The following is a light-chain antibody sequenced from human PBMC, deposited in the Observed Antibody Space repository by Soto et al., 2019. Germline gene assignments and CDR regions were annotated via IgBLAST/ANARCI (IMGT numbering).Light chain of an antibody. Sequence: EIVLTQSPGALSLSPGKRATLSCRASQSVSSSYLAWYQQKPGQAPRLLIYGASSRATGIPDRFSGSGSGTDFTLTISRLEPVDFAVYYCPQYGSSPRTFGQGTKVDIK. CDR3: PQYGSSPRT. CDR1: QSVSSSY. CDR2: GAS. V-gene: IGKV3-20*01. J-gene: IGKJ1*01.